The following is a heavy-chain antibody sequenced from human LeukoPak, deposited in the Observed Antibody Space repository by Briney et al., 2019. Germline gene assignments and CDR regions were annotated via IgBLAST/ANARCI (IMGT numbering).Heavy chain of an antibody. J-gene: IGHJ6*03. CDR2: INSDGSST. V-gene: IGHV3-74*01. Sequence: GSLRLSCAASGITFSSYWMHWVRQAPGKGLVWVSRINSDGSSTSYADSVKGRFTISRDNAKNTLYLQMNSLRAEDTAVYYCVRPLHYGLGNYYMDAWGKGTTVTISS. CDR1: GITFSSYW. CDR3: VRPLHYGLGNYYMDA. D-gene: IGHD4-17*01.